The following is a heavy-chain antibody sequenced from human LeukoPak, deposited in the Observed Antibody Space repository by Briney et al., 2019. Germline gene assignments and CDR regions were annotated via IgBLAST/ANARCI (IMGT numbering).Heavy chain of an antibody. CDR3: ARPQDPSTTTFLQVEN. V-gene: IGHV3-7*01. Sequence: GGTLRLSCAASGFTFKDYWMSWVRQAPGKGLEWVATIKEDGSEKYYVDSVRGRVTISRDNAKNSLHLEMNSLRAEDTAVYYCARPQDPSTTTFLQVENWGQGALVTVSS. D-gene: IGHD2-2*01. J-gene: IGHJ4*02. CDR1: GFTFKDYW. CDR2: IKEDGSEK.